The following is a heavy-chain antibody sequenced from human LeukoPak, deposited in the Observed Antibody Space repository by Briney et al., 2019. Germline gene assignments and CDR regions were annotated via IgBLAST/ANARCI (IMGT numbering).Heavy chain of an antibody. CDR3: ARDLWNYAMQGSYFDY. J-gene: IGHJ4*02. CDR1: GFTFSSYA. D-gene: IGHD1-7*01. V-gene: IGHV3-64*02. CDR2: ITNNGGRT. Sequence: GGSLRLSCAASGFTFSSYAMHWVRQAPGKGLEYLSGITNNGGRTYYADSVKGRFIVSRDNSKNTLYLQMNSLRAEDTAVYYCARDLWNYAMQGSYFDYWGQGTLVTVSS.